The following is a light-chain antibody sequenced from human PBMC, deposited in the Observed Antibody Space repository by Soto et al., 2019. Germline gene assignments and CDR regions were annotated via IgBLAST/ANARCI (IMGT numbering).Light chain of an antibody. CDR2: KAS. CDR1: QSISSW. J-gene: IGKJ1*01. CDR3: QEYNSYSRT. V-gene: IGKV1-5*03. Sequence: DIQMTQSPSTLSASVGDRVTITCRASQSISSWLAWYQQKPGKAPKLLIYKASSLESGVRSRFSGSGSGTELTLTISSLQPDDFATYYCQEYNSYSRTFGQGTKVEIK.